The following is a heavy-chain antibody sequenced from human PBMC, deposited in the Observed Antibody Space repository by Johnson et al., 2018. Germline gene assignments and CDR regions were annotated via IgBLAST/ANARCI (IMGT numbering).Heavy chain of an antibody. D-gene: IGHD3-10*01. CDR1: GFTFSSYS. Sequence: VQLVEAGGGLVQXGGSLRLSCAASGFTFSSYSMNWVRQAPGKGLEWVSYISSRSSTIYSEASVKGRFTISRDNAKNSLYLQMNSLRAEATAVYYCARYGSGIGAFDIWGQGTMVTVSS. J-gene: IGHJ3*02. CDR2: ISSRSSTI. CDR3: ARYGSGIGAFDI. V-gene: IGHV3-48*01.